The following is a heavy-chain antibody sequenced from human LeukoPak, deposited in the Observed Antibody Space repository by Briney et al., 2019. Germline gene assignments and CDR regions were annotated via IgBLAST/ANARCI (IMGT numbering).Heavy chain of an antibody. V-gene: IGHV3-48*02. CDR2: ISSSSATI. Sequence: GGSLRLSCTGSGFTFGDYGMSWVSQAPGKGLEWISHISSSSATIYYADSVKGRFTVSRDNVKNLLFLQMDSLRDEDTAVYYCARVAVAGTTDQYFDTWGQGALVTVAS. CDR1: GFTFGDYG. D-gene: IGHD6-19*01. CDR3: ARVAVAGTTDQYFDT. J-gene: IGHJ4*02.